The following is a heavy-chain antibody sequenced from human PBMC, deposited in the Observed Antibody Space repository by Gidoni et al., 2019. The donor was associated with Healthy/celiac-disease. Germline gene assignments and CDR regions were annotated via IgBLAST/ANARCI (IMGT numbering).Heavy chain of an antibody. D-gene: IGHD2-2*01. J-gene: IGHJ6*02. Sequence: QVQLVQSGAEVKKPGASVKVSCKASGYTFTSYAMHWVRQAPGQRLEWMGWINAGNGNTKYSQKFQGRVTITRDTSASTAYMELSSLRSEDTAVYYCARALRYCSSTSCYVDDSSSYYYYGMDVWGQGTTVTVSS. CDR2: INAGNGNT. CDR1: GYTFTSYA. CDR3: ARALRYCSSTSCYVDDSSSYYYYGMDV. V-gene: IGHV1-3*01.